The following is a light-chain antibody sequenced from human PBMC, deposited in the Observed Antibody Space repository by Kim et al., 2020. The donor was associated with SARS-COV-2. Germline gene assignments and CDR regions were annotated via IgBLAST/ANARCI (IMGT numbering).Light chain of an antibody. Sequence: LPASVEDPVPITCRASQDVHIWLAWYQLKPGQVPHLLIHKSYELQAGVPSRFRGGCSGTQFTLTLDSLQPGDFATYYCQQYHSHSTFGQGTKVEI. J-gene: IGKJ1*01. V-gene: IGKV1-5*03. CDR2: KSY. CDR3: QQYHSHST. CDR1: QDVHIW.